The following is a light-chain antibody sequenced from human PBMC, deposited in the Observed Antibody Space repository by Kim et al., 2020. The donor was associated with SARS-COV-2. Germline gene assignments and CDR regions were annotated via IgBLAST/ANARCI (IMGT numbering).Light chain of an antibody. J-gene: IGKJ2*03. CDR2: DVS. V-gene: IGKV3-11*01. Sequence: LSPGERATLSCRASQSVSSYLDWYQQKPGQAPRLLIYDVSNRATDIPARFSGSGSGTDFTLTISSLEPEDFAVYYCQQRSNWPPYSFGQGTKLEI. CDR3: QQRSNWPPYS. CDR1: QSVSSY.